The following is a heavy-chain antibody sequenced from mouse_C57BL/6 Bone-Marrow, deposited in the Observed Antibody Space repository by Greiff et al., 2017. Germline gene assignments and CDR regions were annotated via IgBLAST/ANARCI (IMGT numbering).Heavy chain of an antibody. D-gene: IGHD1-1*01. V-gene: IGHV1-74*01. Sequence: QVQLQQPGAELVKPGASVKVSCKASGYTFTRYWMHWVKQRPGQGLEWIGRIHPSDSDTNYNQKFKGKATLTVDQSSSTAYMQLSSLTSEDSAVYYCAIEITTVGATDWYFEVWGTGTTVTVSS. CDR1: GYTFTRYW. CDR3: AIEITTVGATDWYFEV. CDR2: IHPSDSDT. J-gene: IGHJ1*03.